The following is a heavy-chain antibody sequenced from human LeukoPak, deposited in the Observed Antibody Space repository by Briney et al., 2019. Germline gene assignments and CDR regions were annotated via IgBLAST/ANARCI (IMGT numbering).Heavy chain of an antibody. CDR3: ARAGGRDGYNLGHSYAFDI. J-gene: IGHJ3*02. CDR2: IYYSGST. Sequence: SETLSLTCTVSGGSISSYYWSWIRQPPGKGLEWIGYIYYSGSTNYNPSLKGRVTISVDTSKNQFSLKLSSVTAADTAVYYCARAGGRDGYNLGHSYAFDIWGQGTMVTVSS. V-gene: IGHV4-59*01. D-gene: IGHD5-24*01. CDR1: GGSISSYY.